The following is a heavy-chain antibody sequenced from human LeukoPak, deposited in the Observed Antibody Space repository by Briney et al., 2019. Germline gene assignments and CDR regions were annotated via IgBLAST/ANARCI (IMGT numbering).Heavy chain of an antibody. CDR2: IYYSGST. D-gene: IGHD2-2*01. CDR1: GGSISSSSYY. J-gene: IGHJ4*02. Sequence: PSETLSLTCTVSGGSISSSSYYWGWIRQPPGKGLEWIGSIYYSGSTYYNPSLKSRVTISVDTSKNQFSLKLSSVTAADTAVYYCARLDYAIVPGPFDYWGQGTLVTVSS. V-gene: IGHV4-39*07. CDR3: ARLDYAIVPGPFDY.